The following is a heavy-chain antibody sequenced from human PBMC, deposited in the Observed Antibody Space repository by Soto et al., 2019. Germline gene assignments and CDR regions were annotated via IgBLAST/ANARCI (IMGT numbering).Heavy chain of an antibody. V-gene: IGHV4-31*03. Sequence: QVQLQESGPGLVKPSETLSLTCTVSGGSITRGGYYWSWIRQHPGKGLEWIGYIYNSGTTYYNPALMSRGNISVDTSKKQFSLKLTSVTAADTAVYYCARDPAPWGQGTLVTVSA. CDR1: GGSITRGGYY. CDR2: IYNSGTT. CDR3: ARDPAP. D-gene: IGHD6-25*01. J-gene: IGHJ4*02.